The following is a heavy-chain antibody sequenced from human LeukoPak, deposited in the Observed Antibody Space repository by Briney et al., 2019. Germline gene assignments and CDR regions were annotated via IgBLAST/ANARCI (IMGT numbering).Heavy chain of an antibody. Sequence: GESLKISCKGSGYSFTSYWIGWVRQMPGKGLEWMGLIYPGDSDTRYSPSFQGQVTISADKSISTAYLQWSSLKASDTAMYYRARRVSVRGYSSSWVDYWGQGTLVTVSS. CDR1: GYSFTSYW. J-gene: IGHJ4*02. CDR3: ARRVSVRGYSSSWVDY. V-gene: IGHV5-51*01. D-gene: IGHD6-13*01. CDR2: IYPGDSDT.